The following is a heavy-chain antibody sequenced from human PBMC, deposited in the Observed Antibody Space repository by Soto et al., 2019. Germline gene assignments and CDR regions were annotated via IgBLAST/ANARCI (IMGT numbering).Heavy chain of an antibody. V-gene: IGHV4-30-2*01. Sequence: SETLSLTCAVSGGSISSGGYSWSWIRQPPGKGLEWIGYIYHSGSTYYNPALKSRVTISVDRSKNQFSLKLSSVTAADTAVYYCARVPDRWGQGTLVTVSS. CDR1: GGSISSGGYS. D-gene: IGHD2-2*01. J-gene: IGHJ5*02. CDR3: ARVPDR. CDR2: IYHSGST.